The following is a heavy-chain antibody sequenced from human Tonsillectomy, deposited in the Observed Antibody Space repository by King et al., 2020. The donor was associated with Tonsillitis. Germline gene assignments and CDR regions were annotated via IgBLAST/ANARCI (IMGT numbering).Heavy chain of an antibody. CDR3: AKDRGRDGSPHDY. V-gene: IGHV3-23*04. J-gene: IGHJ4*02. Sequence: VQLVESGGGLVQPGGPLGPSCEAPGSTFSSNALSGVRQPPGRGLEWFSAISGRGGSTYYAASVKGRFTISRDNSKNTLYLQMNSLRAEDTAVYYCAKDRGRDGSPHDYWGQGTLVTVSS. CDR2: ISGRGGST. D-gene: IGHD5-24*01. CDR1: GSTFSSNA.